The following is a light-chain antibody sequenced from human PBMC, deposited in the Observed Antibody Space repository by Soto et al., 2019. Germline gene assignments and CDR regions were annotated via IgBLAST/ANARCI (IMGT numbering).Light chain of an antibody. CDR3: KQYKARRSFT. Sequence: EIVFTQSPATLSVSPGETATLSCRASHSVSNNVAWYQQKPGQAPRLIILGASSRATGIPARFSGSGSGTEFTLSISRLQSEDFAVYYCKQYKARRSFTFGQGTRLEIK. V-gene: IGKV3-15*01. CDR1: HSVSNN. J-gene: IGKJ5*01. CDR2: GAS.